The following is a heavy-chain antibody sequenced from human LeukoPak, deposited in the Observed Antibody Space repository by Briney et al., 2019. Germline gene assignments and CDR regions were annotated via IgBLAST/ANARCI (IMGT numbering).Heavy chain of an antibody. J-gene: IGHJ6*03. CDR3: TTGSNYDFWSGYYMGSYYYYMDV. Sequence: GGSLRLSCAASGFTVTSNYMSWVRQAPGKGLEWVSVIYSGGSTYYADSVKGRFTISRDNSKNTLYLQMNSLRAEDTAVYYCTTGSNYDFWSGYYMGSYYYYMDVWGKGTTVTVSS. V-gene: IGHV3-53*01. CDR1: GFTVTSNY. D-gene: IGHD3-3*01. CDR2: IYSGGST.